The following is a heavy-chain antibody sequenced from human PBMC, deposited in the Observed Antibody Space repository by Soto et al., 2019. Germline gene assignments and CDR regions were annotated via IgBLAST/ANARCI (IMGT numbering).Heavy chain of an antibody. D-gene: IGHD3-10*01. CDR2: MNPNSGNT. Sequence: QVQLVQSGAEVKKPGASVKVSCKASGYTFTSYDINWVRQATGQGLEWRGWMNPNSGNTGYAQKFQGRVTLTRNTSIRTASMELRSLRSEDTAVYYGARGIHYYDSVDDAVDIWGHGTMVTVSS. J-gene: IGHJ3*02. CDR3: ARGIHYYDSVDDAVDI. V-gene: IGHV1-8*01. CDR1: GYTFTSYD.